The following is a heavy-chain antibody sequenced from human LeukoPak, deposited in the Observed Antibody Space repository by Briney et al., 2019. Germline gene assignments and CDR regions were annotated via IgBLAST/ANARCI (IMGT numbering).Heavy chain of an antibody. CDR1: GVFLSVYY. J-gene: IGHJ4*02. CDR3: ARGDYGDYYFDS. D-gene: IGHD4-17*01. CDR2: INHSEAT. Sequence: ASETLSLLCAVDGVFLSVYYWRWIRPPPGKGRGWIREINHSEATNYNPSLKSRATISVDTSKNEFSRKVPSVTAADTAVYLCARGDYGDYYFDSWGQGTLVTVSS. V-gene: IGHV4-34*01.